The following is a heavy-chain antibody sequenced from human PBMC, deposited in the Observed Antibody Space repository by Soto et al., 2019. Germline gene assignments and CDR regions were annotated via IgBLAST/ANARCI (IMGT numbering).Heavy chain of an antibody. J-gene: IGHJ6*02. V-gene: IGHV1-3*01. CDR1: GYTFTSYA. CDR3: ARDLRAAGRPGMDV. D-gene: IGHD6-13*01. CDR2: INAGNGNT. Sequence: ASVKVSCKASGYTFTSYAMHWVRQAPGQRLEWMGWINAGNGNTKYSQKFQGRVTITRDTSASTAYMELSSLRSEDTAMYYCARDLRAAGRPGMDVWGQGTTVTVSS.